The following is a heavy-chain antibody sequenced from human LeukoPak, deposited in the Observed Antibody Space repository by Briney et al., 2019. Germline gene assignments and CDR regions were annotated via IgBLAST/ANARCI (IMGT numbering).Heavy chain of an antibody. CDR3: ARDPRGYSGYDRDY. CDR1: RYTFTSYG. J-gene: IGHJ4*02. V-gene: IGHV1-18*01. D-gene: IGHD5-12*01. CDR2: ISAYNGNT. Sequence: GASVKVSCKASRYTFTSYGISWVRQAPGQGLEWMGWISAYNGNTNYAQKLQGRVTMTTDTSTSTAYMGLRSLRSDDTAVYYCARDPRGYSGYDRDYWGQGTLVTVSS.